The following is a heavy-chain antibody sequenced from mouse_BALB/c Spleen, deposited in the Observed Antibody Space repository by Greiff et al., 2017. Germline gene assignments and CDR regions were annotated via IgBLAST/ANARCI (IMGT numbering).Heavy chain of an antibody. CDR1: GFTFSSYT. D-gene: IGHD2-10*02. Sequence: EVHLVESGGGLVKPGGSLKLSCSASGFTFSSYTMSWVRQTPEKRLEWVATISSGGSYTYYPDSVKGRFTISRDNAKNTLYLQMSSLKSEDTAMYYCTRDPEYGNFFFDYWGQGTTLTVSS. J-gene: IGHJ2*01. V-gene: IGHV5-6-4*01. CDR3: TRDPEYGNFFFDY. CDR2: ISSGGSYT.